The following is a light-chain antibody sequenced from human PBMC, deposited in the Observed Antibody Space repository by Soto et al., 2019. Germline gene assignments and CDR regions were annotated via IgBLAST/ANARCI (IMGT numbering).Light chain of an antibody. CDR1: SSDVGTYNL. Sequence: QSALTQPASVSGSPGQSITISCTGTSSDVGTYNLVSWYQQHPGKAPKLMIYEVSKWPSGVSSRFSGSKSGNTASLTISGLQAEDEADYYCCSYAPGNTYVFGTGIKLTVL. CDR2: EVS. CDR3: CSYAPGNTYV. V-gene: IGLV2-23*02. J-gene: IGLJ1*01.